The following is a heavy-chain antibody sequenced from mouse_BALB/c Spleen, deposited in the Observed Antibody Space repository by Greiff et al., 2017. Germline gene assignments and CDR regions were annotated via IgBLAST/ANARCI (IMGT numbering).Heavy chain of an antibody. J-gene: IGHJ3*01. CDR3: ARHYGNPFAY. V-gene: IGHV5-6*01. D-gene: IGHD2-1*01. Sequence: EVQLVESGGDLVKPGGSLTLSCAASGFTFSSYGMSWVRQTPDKRLEWVATISSGGSYTYYPDSVKGRFTISRDNAKNTLYLQMSSLKSEDTAMYYCARHYGNPFAYWGQGTLVTVSA. CDR2: ISSGGSYT. CDR1: GFTFSSYG.